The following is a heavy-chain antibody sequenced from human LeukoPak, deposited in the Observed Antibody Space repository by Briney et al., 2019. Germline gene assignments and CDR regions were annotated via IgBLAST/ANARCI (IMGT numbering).Heavy chain of an antibody. CDR1: GFTFSSYS. J-gene: IGHJ3*02. CDR2: ISSSSDYI. D-gene: IGHD3-16*02. CDR3: ARMPIYTFGGVIGHDAFDI. V-gene: IGHV3-21*01. Sequence: GGSLRLSCAASGFTFSSYSMNWVRQAPGKGLEWVSSISSSSDYIYYADSVKGRFTISRDNAKNSLYLQMNSLRAEDTAVYYCARMPIYTFGGVIGHDAFDIWGQGTMVTVS.